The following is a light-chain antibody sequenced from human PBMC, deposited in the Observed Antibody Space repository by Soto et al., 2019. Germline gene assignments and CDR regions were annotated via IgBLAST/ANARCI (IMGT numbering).Light chain of an antibody. CDR1: SSDVGRYNH. CDR3: NSHTRCDFRV. V-gene: IGLV2-14*01. Sequence: TSSDVGRYNHVSWYQHHPGKAPKLIISEVSNRPSGVSNRFSGSKSGYTASLTISGLQAEDEADYYCNSHTRCDFRVFGTGTKFTVL. CDR2: EVS. J-gene: IGLJ1*01.